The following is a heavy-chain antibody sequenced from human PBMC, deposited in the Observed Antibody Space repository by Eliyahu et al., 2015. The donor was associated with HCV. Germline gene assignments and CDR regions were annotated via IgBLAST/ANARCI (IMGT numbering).Heavy chain of an antibody. J-gene: IGHJ3*02. Sequence: QVQLQESGPGLVNPSETLSLTCAVPGXSISTYYWSXIRQAPGKGLEWIGDIYYSGSTYYNPSLKNRLTVSVDTSKNQFSLKLNSVTAADTAMYYCARVLHYYGAAGAFDMWGQGTMVTVSS. V-gene: IGHV4-59*01. CDR1: GXSISTYY. D-gene: IGHD3-10*01. CDR3: ARVLHYYGAAGAFDM. CDR2: IYYSGST.